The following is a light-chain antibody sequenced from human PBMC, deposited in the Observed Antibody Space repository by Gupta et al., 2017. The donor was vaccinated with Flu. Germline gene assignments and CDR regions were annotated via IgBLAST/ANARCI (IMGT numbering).Light chain of an antibody. CDR1: SSNIGTNT. CDR2: NSN. J-gene: IGLJ2*01. CDR3: AAWDDSLNVL. Sequence: QSVLTQPPSASGTPGQRVTISCSGSSSNIGTNTVNWYQQLPGTAPKLLIYNSNQRPSGVPDRFSGSKSGTSASLAISGLQAGDEADYYCAAWDDSLNVLFGGGTKLTVL. V-gene: IGLV1-44*01.